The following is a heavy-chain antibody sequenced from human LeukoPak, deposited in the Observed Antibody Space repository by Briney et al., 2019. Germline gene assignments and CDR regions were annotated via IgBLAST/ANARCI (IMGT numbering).Heavy chain of an antibody. CDR1: GFTFTSYS. CDR3: ARAPIYCTNGVCPSYYGMDV. CDR2: ISSSGSTI. V-gene: IGHV3-48*04. Sequence: GGSLRLSCAASGFTFTSYSMNWVRQAPGKGLEWASYISSSGSTIYYADSVKGRFTISRDNAKNSPYLQMNSLRAEDTAVYYCARAPIYCTNGVCPSYYGMDVWGQGTTVTVS. D-gene: IGHD2-8*01. J-gene: IGHJ6*02.